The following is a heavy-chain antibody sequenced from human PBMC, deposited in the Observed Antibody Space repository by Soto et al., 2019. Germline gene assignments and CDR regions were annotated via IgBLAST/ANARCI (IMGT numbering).Heavy chain of an antibody. CDR1: GYSFSDNQ. J-gene: IGHJ5*02. Sequence: ASVKVSCKASGYSFSDNQIHWLRRAPGQGLEWMGRINPKSDDTDYAQKFQGRVTMTRYTSIDTAYLEPTGLTSDDTAIYYCARKHSLDYIRWGLDPWGQGTLVTVSS. CDR2: INPKSDDT. V-gene: IGHV1-2*02. CDR3: ARKHSLDYIRWGLDP. D-gene: IGHD4-4*01.